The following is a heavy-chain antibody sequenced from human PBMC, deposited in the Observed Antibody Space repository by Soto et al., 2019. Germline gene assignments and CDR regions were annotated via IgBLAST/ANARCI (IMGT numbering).Heavy chain of an antibody. D-gene: IGHD3-3*01. Sequence: GESLKISCKGSGYSFTSYWIGWVRQMPGKGLGWMGIIYPGDSDTRYSPSFQGQVTISADKSISTAYLQWSSLKASDTAMYYCARQDSVFGVVSLRHYGMDVWGQGTTVTVSS. CDR1: GYSFTSYW. V-gene: IGHV5-51*01. CDR3: ARQDSVFGVVSLRHYGMDV. CDR2: IYPGDSDT. J-gene: IGHJ6*02.